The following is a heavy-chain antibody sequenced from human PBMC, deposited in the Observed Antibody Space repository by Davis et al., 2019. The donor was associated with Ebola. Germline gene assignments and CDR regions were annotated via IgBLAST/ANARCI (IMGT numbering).Heavy chain of an antibody. J-gene: IGHJ3*01. D-gene: IGHD6-19*01. Sequence: PGGSLRLSCAASGFVFSSYVMSWVRRAPGKGLEWVSTLGLSADTYYADSVKGRFTISSDNSKNTLHLQMNSLRVEDTAIYYCAKDTSNVWFDVWGQGTMVTVSS. CDR2: LGLSADT. CDR3: AKDTSNVWFDV. CDR1: GFVFSSYV. V-gene: IGHV3-23*01.